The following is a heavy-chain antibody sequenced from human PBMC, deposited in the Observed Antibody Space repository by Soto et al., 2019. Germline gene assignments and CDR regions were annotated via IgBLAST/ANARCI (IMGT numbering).Heavy chain of an antibody. V-gene: IGHV3-30*04. J-gene: IGHJ4*02. D-gene: IGHD1-26*01. CDR2: ISYDGSNK. Sequence: GGSLRLSCAASGFTFSSYAMHWVRQAPGKGLEWVAVISYDGSNKYYADSVKGRFTISRDNSKNTLYLQMNSLRAEDTAVYYCARERPVSYYPDYWGQGTLVTVSS. CDR3: ARERPVSYYPDY. CDR1: GFTFSSYA.